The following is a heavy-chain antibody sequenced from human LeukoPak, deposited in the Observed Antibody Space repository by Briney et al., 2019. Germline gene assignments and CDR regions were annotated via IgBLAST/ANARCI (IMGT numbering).Heavy chain of an antibody. J-gene: IGHJ5*02. Sequence: PSQTLSLTCAVSGGSISSGGYSWSWIRQPPGKGLEWIGYIYHSGSTYYNPSLKSRVTISVDRSKNQFSLKLSSVTAADTAVYYCARGYYGSGWFDPWGQGTLVTVSS. CDR2: IYHSGST. D-gene: IGHD3-10*01. CDR3: ARGYYGSGWFDP. CDR1: GGSISSGGYS. V-gene: IGHV4-30-2*01.